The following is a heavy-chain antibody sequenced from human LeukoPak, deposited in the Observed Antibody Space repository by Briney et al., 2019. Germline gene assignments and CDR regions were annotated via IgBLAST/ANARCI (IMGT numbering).Heavy chain of an antibody. V-gene: IGHV1-2*02. CDR2: INANNGGT. J-gene: IGHJ4*02. Sequence: ASMKVSCKASGYTFTGYYMHWVRQAPGQGLEWMGWINANNGGTKYAQKFQGRVTMTRDTSISTAYMELSRLRSDDTAVYYCARVFKKYCSGGSCYAAYWGQGTLVTVSS. D-gene: IGHD2-15*01. CDR3: ARVFKKYCSGGSCYAAY. CDR1: GYTFTGYY.